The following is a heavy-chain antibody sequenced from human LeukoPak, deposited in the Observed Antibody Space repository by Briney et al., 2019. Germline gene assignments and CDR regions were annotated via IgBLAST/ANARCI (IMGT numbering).Heavy chain of an antibody. Sequence: GGSLRLSCAASGFTFSSYSMNWVRKAPGKGLEWVSYISSSSSTMYYADSVKGRFTISRDNAKNSLYLQMNSLRAEDTAVYYCARDQMTTVTKGLGAFDIWGQGTMVTVSS. CDR1: GFTFSSYS. J-gene: IGHJ3*02. CDR3: ARDQMTTVTKGLGAFDI. D-gene: IGHD4-17*01. CDR2: ISSSSSTM. V-gene: IGHV3-48*01.